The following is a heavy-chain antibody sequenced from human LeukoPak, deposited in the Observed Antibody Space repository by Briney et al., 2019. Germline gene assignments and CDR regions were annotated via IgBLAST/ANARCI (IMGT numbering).Heavy chain of an antibody. CDR2: IYHSGST. CDR3: ARVVGGSYPYLD. J-gene: IGHJ4*02. D-gene: IGHD1-26*01. Sequence: SETLSLTCTVSGYSISSGYYWGWIRQPPGKGLEWIGSIYHSGSTYYNPSLKSRVTISVDTSKNQFSLKLSSVTAADTAVYYCARVVGGSYPYLDWGQGTLVTVSS. V-gene: IGHV4-38-2*02. CDR1: GYSISSGYY.